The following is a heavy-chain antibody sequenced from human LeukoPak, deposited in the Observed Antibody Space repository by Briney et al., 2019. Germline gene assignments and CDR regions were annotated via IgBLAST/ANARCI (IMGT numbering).Heavy chain of an antibody. D-gene: IGHD3-10*01. CDR1: GYTFTGYY. CDR2: INPNSGGT. CDR3: ARDLGEAYGSGSYIFGY. Sequence: PPASVKVSCKASGYTFTGYYMHWVRQAPGQGLEWMGWINPNSGGTNYAQKFQGRVTMTRDTSISTAYMELSRLRSDDTAVYYCARDLGEAYGSGSYIFGYWGQGTLVTVSS. V-gene: IGHV1-2*02. J-gene: IGHJ4*02.